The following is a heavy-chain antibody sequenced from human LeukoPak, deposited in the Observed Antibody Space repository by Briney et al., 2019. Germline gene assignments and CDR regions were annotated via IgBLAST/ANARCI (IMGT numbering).Heavy chain of an antibody. CDR2: IYYSGTT. J-gene: IGHJ4*02. CDR1: GGSISSRSYY. V-gene: IGHV4-39*01. CDR3: ARIAVAGGEDYFDY. D-gene: IGHD6-19*01. Sequence: SETLSLTCTVSGGSISSRSYYWGWIRQPPGKGLEWIGSIYYSGTTYHNPSLKSRVTISVDTSKNQFSLKLTSVTAADTAVFYCARIAVAGGEDYFDYWGQGTLVTVSS.